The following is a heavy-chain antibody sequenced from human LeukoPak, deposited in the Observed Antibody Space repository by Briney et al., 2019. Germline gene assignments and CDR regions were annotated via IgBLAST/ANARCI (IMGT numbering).Heavy chain of an antibody. V-gene: IGHV4-39*01. Sequence: PSETLSLTCTVSGGSISSSSYSWGWIRQPPGKGLEWIGSIYYSGSTYYNPSLKSRVTISVDTSKNQFSLKLSSVTAADTAVYYCATGIVGATDWSHAFDIWGQGTMVTVSS. CDR1: GGSISSSSYS. J-gene: IGHJ3*02. D-gene: IGHD1-26*01. CDR2: IYYSGST. CDR3: ATGIVGATDWSHAFDI.